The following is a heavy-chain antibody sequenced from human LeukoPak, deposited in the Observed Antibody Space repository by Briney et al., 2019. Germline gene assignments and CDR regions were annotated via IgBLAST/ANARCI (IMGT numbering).Heavy chain of an antibody. CDR2: IRGGGDT. V-gene: IGHV3-23*01. J-gene: IGHJ4*02. CDR1: GFTFSSYA. CDR3: AKANWVSNADAVW. D-gene: IGHD1-1*01. Sequence: GGSLRLSCAASGFTFSSYAMSWVRQAPARGLEWVSSIRGGGDTFYADSVKGRFTLSRDDSRNTVYLQLNNLRVEDTAVYYCAKANWVSNADAVWWGQGTLVTVSS.